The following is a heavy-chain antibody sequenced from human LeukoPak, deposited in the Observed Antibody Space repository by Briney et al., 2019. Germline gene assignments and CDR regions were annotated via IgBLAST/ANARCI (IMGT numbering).Heavy chain of an antibody. CDR1: GGSISSGDYS. J-gene: IGHJ4*02. CDR3: ARGGLTRSGPNFDY. V-gene: IGHV4-30-4*01. CDR2: IYYSGST. D-gene: IGHD3-10*01. Sequence: PSQTLSLTCTVSGGSISSGDYSWSWIRQPPGKGLEWIGYIYYSGSTYYNPSLKSRVTISVDTSKNQFSLKLSSVTAADTAVYYCARGGLTRSGPNFDYWGQGTLVTVSS.